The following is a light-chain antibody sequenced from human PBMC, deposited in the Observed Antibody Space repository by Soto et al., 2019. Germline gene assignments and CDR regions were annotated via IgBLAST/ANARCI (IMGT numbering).Light chain of an antibody. V-gene: IGLV2-8*01. CDR3: SSYTNSNVV. CDR1: SSDVGGYNY. J-gene: IGLJ2*01. CDR2: EVS. Sequence: QSVLTQPPSASGSPGQSVTISCTGTSSDVGGYNYVSWYQQHPGKAPKLMIYEVSKRPSGVPDRFSGSKSGNTASLTVSGLQVEDEADYYCSSYTNSNVVFGGGTKLTVL.